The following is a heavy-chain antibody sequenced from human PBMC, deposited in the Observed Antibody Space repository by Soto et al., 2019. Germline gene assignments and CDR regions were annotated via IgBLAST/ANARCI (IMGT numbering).Heavy chain of an antibody. V-gene: IGHV3-30-3*01. CDR3: ARDDGRYPNDY. J-gene: IGHJ4*02. D-gene: IGHD2-2*01. CDR1: GFTFSSYA. CDR2: ISYDGSNK. Sequence: GGSLRLSCAASGFTFSSYAMHWVRQAPGKGLEWVAVISYDGSNKYYADSVKGRFTISRDNSKNTLYLQMNSLRAEDTAVYYCARDDGRYPNDYWGQGTLVTVSS.